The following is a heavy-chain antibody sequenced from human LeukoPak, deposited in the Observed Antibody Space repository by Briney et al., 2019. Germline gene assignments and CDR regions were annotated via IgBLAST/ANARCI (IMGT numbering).Heavy chain of an antibody. J-gene: IGHJ1*01. CDR3: AKDSGAAADKYFQH. CDR2: ISWNSGSI. CDR1: GFTFDDYA. D-gene: IGHD6-13*01. V-gene: IGHV3-9*01. Sequence: PGRSLRLSCAASGFTFDDYAMHWVRQAPGKGLEWVSGISWNSGSIGYADSVKGRFTISRGNAKNSLYLQMNSLRAEDTALYYCAKDSGAAADKYFQHWGQGTLVTVSS.